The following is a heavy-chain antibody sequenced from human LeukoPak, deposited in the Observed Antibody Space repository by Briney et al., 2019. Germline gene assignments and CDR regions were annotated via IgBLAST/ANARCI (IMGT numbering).Heavy chain of an antibody. CDR3: VSFYETH. CDR1: GNYW. CDR2: INSDGSWT. V-gene: IGHV3-74*01. Sequence: PGGSLRLSCAASGNYWMHWVRQVPGKGLVWVSHINSDGSWTSYADSVKGRFTISKDSAKNTVYLQMNSLRAEDTAVYYCVSFYETHWGRGTLVTVPS. J-gene: IGHJ4*02. D-gene: IGHD2/OR15-2a*01.